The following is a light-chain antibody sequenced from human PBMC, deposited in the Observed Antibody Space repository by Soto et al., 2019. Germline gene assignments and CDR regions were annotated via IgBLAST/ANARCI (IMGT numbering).Light chain of an antibody. J-gene: IGKJ5*01. V-gene: IGKV1-39*01. CDR3: QQSYSTPPST. CDR1: QNISSY. CDR2: AAY. Sequence: DIQMTQSPTSLSASVGDRVTITCRASQNISSYLNWYQQKPGKAPKLMIYAAYSLQSGVPSRFSGSGSGTDFTLTISSLQPEDFATYYCQQSYSTPPSTFGQGTRLEIK.